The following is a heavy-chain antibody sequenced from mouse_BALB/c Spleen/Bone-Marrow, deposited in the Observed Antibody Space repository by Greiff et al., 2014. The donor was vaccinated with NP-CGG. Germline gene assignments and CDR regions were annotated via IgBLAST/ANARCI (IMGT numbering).Heavy chain of an antibody. V-gene: IGHV1-69*02. J-gene: IGHJ3*01. D-gene: IGHD2-3*01. CDR2: IYPSDSYT. Sequence: QVQLKESGAELVRPGASVKLSCKASGYTFTSYWINWVKQRPGQGLEWIGNIYPSDSYTNYNQKFKDKATLTVGKSSSTAYMQLSSPTSEDSAVYYCTRDDGSPFAYWGQGTLVTVSA. CDR3: TRDDGSPFAY. CDR1: GYTFTSYW.